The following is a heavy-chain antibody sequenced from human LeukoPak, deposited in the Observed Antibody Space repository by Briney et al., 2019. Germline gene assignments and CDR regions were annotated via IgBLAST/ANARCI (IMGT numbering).Heavy chain of an antibody. D-gene: IGHD3-22*01. J-gene: IGHJ3*02. CDR2: IYYSGST. CDR3: AVVVKRGAFDI. Sequence: SETLSLTCTVSGGSISSGGYYWSWIRQHPGKGLEWIGYIYYSGSTYYNPSLKSRVTISVDTSKNQFSLKLSSVTAADTAVYYCAVVVKRGAFDIWGQGTMVTVSS. CDR1: GGSISSGGYY. V-gene: IGHV4-31*03.